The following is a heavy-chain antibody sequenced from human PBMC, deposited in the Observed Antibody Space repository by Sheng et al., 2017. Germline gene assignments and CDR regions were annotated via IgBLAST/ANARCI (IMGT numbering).Heavy chain of an antibody. V-gene: IGHV4-39*07. CDR3: ARVAATRDAFDI. D-gene: IGHD2-15*01. CDR1: GGSISSSSYY. Sequence: QLQLQESGPGLVKPSETLSLTCTVSGGSISSSSYYWGWIRQPPGKGLEWIGSIYYSGSTYYNPSLKSRVTISVDTSKNQFSLKLSSVTAADTAVYYCARVAATRDAFDIWGQGTMVTVSS. CDR2: IYYSGST. J-gene: IGHJ3*02.